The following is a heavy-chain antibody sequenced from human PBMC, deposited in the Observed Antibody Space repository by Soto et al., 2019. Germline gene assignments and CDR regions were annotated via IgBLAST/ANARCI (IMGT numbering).Heavy chain of an antibody. D-gene: IGHD5-18*01. V-gene: IGHV5-10-1*01. CDR1: GYSFTSYW. Sequence: GESLKISCKGSGYSFTSYWISWVCQMPGKGLEWMGRIDPSDSYTNYSPSFQGHVTISADKSISTAYLQWSSLKASDTAMYYCARPIYSYGLAFDIWGQGTMVTVSS. J-gene: IGHJ3*02. CDR3: ARPIYSYGLAFDI. CDR2: IDPSDSYT.